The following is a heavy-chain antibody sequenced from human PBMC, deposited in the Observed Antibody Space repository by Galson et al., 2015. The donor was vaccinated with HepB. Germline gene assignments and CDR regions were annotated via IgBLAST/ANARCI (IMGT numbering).Heavy chain of an antibody. CDR2: ISYDGSNK. Sequence: SLRLSCAASGLTFSSYGMHWVRQAPGKGLEWVAVISYDGSNKYYADSVKGRFTISRDNSKNTLYLQMNSLRAEDTAVYYCAKEGNYYDSSGYYSTEFDYWGQGTLVTVSS. CDR3: AKEGNYYDSSGYYSTEFDY. CDR1: GLTFSSYG. D-gene: IGHD3-22*01. J-gene: IGHJ4*02. V-gene: IGHV3-30*18.